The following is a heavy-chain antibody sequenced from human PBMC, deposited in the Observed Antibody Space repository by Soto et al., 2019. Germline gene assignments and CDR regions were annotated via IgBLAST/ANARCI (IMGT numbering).Heavy chain of an antibody. CDR1: GVSISSDY. CDR3: ARHYSSGNYYSPINY. D-gene: IGHD3-10*01. Sequence: PSETLSLTCTVSGVSISSDYWTWIRQSPGKGLEWIAYTSHTGTTDYNPSLKSRVTISLDTSKNQFFLKLSFVTAADTAVYFCARHYSSGNYYSPINYWGQGALVTVSS. CDR2: TSHTGTT. J-gene: IGHJ4*02. V-gene: IGHV4-59*08.